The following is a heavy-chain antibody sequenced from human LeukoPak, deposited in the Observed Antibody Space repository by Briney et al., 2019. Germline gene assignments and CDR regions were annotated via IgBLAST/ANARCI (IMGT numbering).Heavy chain of an antibody. CDR1: GFTFSSYG. CDR2: IWYDGSNK. V-gene: IGHV3-33*01. Sequence: GGSLRLSCAASGFTFSSYGMPWVRQAPGKGLEWVAVIWYDGSNKYYADSVKGRFTISRDNSKNTLYLQMNSLRAEDTTAYYCARVRTDYYDSSGYYDFDYWGQGTLVTVSS. CDR3: ARVRTDYYDSSGYYDFDY. D-gene: IGHD3-22*01. J-gene: IGHJ4*02.